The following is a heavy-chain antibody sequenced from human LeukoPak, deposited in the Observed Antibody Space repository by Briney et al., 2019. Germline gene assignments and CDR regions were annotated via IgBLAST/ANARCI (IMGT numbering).Heavy chain of an antibody. Sequence: GGSLRLSCAASGFTFDDYAMHWVRQAPGKGLEWVSLISGDGGSTYYADSVKGRFTISRDNSKNSLYLQMNSLRTEDTALYYCAKDIVDTAMVTMVDYWGQGTLVTVSS. V-gene: IGHV3-43*02. CDR2: ISGDGGST. J-gene: IGHJ4*02. D-gene: IGHD5-18*01. CDR1: GFTFDDYA. CDR3: AKDIVDTAMVTMVDY.